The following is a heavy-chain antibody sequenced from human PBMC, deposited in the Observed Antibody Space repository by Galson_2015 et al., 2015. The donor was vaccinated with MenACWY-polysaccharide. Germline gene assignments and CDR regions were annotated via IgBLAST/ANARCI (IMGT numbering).Heavy chain of an antibody. D-gene: IGHD3-22*01. Sequence: QSGAAAIKPVESLSISCKGSGDTFPSSWICWVRQMPEKGLEWMGIISPGPSETISSPSFQGQDTISADKSTTTAYLQWSSLTTSDTAMLYCARRGNDYDSNLGRGWYFDLWGRGTLVTVSS. V-gene: IGHV5-51*03. J-gene: IGHJ2*01. CDR3: ARRGNDYDSNLGRGWYFDL. CDR1: GDTFPSSW. CDR2: ISPGPSET.